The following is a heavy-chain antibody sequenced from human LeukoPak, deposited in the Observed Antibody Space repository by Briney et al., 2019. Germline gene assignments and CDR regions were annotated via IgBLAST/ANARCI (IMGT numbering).Heavy chain of an antibody. Sequence: GGSLRLSCAASGFTFSSYAVSWVRQAPGKGLEWVSVISGSGESTYYADSVKGRLTISRDNSNNTVYLQMSSLRAEDTAVYYCAKDRSQLSYGGMDVWGQGTTVTVYS. J-gene: IGHJ6*02. CDR1: GFTFSSYA. CDR2: ISGSGEST. V-gene: IGHV3-23*01. D-gene: IGHD2-2*01. CDR3: AKDRSQLSYGGMDV.